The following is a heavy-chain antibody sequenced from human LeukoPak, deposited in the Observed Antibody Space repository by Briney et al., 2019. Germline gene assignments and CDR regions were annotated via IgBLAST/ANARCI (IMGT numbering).Heavy chain of an antibody. V-gene: IGHV3-30*02. CDR3: ARVIAAAGLGYFDL. Sequence: GGSLRLSCAASGFTFSSYGMHWVRQAPGKGLEWVAFIRYDGSNKYYADSVKGRFTISRDNAKNSLYLQMIGLRAEDTAVYYCARVIAAAGLGYFDLWGRGTLVTVSP. J-gene: IGHJ2*01. CDR2: IRYDGSNK. D-gene: IGHD6-13*01. CDR1: GFTFSSYG.